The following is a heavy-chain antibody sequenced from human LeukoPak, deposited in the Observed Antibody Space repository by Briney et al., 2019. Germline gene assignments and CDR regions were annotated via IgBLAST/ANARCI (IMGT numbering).Heavy chain of an antibody. Sequence: SETLSLTCTVSSGSIGSGTYYWSWIRQPAGKGLEWIGRIYANGSTNYNPSLKSRVTMSVGTSKKQFSLKLSSVTAADTAVYYYQYYFYMDVWGKGTTVTVSS. J-gene: IGHJ6*03. CDR3: QYYFYMDV. V-gene: IGHV4-61*02. D-gene: IGHD2-2*01. CDR2: IYANGST. CDR1: SGSIGSGTYY.